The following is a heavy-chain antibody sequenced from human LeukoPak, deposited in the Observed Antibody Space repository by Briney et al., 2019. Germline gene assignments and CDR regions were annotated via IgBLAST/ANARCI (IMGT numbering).Heavy chain of an antibody. Sequence: SETLSLTCAVYGGSFSGCYWSWIRQPPGKGLEWIGEINHSGSTNYNPSLKSRVTISVDTSKNQFSLKLSSVTAADKAVYYCASSIAAAGPFDYWGQGTLVTVSS. CDR3: ASSIAAAGPFDY. CDR2: INHSGST. V-gene: IGHV4-34*01. D-gene: IGHD6-13*01. CDR1: GGSFSGCY. J-gene: IGHJ4*02.